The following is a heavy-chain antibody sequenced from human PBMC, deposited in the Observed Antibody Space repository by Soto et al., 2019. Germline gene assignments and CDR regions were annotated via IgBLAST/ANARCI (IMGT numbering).Heavy chain of an antibody. V-gene: IGHV3-74*01. CDR2: INSEGSST. CDR1: GFSFSSYW. Sequence: EVQLVESGGGLVQPGGSLKLSCAASGFSFSSYWMHWVRQAPGKGLVWVSRINSEGSSTNYADSVKGRFTISRDNAKNTLYLQMDSLTTEDTAVYYCGSFHFVWGESSKYYGMAVWGQGTTVTVSS. CDR3: GSFHFVWGESSKYYGMAV. J-gene: IGHJ6*02. D-gene: IGHD3-10*02.